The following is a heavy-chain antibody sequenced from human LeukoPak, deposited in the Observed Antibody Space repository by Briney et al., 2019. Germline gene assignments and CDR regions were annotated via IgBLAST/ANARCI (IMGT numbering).Heavy chain of an antibody. Sequence: ASVKVSCKASGQTFTRYYMHWARQAPGQGLEWMGIINPSDGRPSYAQKFEGRVTMTRDTSTSTLYMELRSLRSEDTAVYYCARGPLYDSSGYYRNWGQGTLVTVSS. J-gene: IGHJ4*02. CDR3: ARGPLYDSSGYYRN. CDR1: GQTFTRYY. CDR2: INPSDGRP. D-gene: IGHD3-22*01. V-gene: IGHV1-46*01.